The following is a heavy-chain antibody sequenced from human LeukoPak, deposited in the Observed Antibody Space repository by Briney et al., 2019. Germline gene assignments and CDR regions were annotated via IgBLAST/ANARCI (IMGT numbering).Heavy chain of an antibody. V-gene: IGHV3-7*01. CDR2: INQDGSQK. Sequence: GGSLRLSCAASGFTFGSCWMNWVRQTPGKGLEWVANINQDGSQKFYVDSVKGRFTISRDNANNSLYLQMNSLRAEDTAVYYCAREVWDCSGGSCYFDYWGQGTLVTVSS. D-gene: IGHD2-15*01. CDR1: GFTFGSCW. CDR3: AREVWDCSGGSCYFDY. J-gene: IGHJ4*02.